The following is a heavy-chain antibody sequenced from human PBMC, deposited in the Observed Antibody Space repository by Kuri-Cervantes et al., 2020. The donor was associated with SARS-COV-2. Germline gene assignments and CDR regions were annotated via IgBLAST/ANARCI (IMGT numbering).Heavy chain of an antibody. Sequence: GGSLRLSCAASGFTFDDYAMHWVRQAPGKGLEWVSGISWNSGSIGYADSVKGRFTISRDNAKNSLYLQMNSLRAEDTALYHCARIAVAGTSAPPDYWGQGTLVTVSS. CDR1: GFTFDDYA. D-gene: IGHD6-19*01. CDR2: ISWNSGSI. V-gene: IGHV3-9*01. CDR3: ARIAVAGTSAPPDY. J-gene: IGHJ4*02.